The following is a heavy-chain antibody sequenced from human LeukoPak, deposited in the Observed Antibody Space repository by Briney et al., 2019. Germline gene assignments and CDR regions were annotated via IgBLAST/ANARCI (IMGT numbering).Heavy chain of an antibody. D-gene: IGHD2-21*02. V-gene: IGHV3-15*01. CDR1: GFSFRNAW. CDR3: TTVWNCGGDCSDAFDI. Sequence: PGGSLRLSCAASGFSFRNAWMSWVRQAPGKGLEWFGHIKSKTDGGTTDYAAPVKGRFTISRDDSKNTLYLQMNSLKTEDTAVYYCTTVWNCGGDCSDAFDISGQGTMVTVSS. J-gene: IGHJ3*02. CDR2: IKSKTDGGTT.